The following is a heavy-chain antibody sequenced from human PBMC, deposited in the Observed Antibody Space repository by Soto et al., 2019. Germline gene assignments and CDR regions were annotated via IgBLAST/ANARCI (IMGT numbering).Heavy chain of an antibody. D-gene: IGHD3-10*01. J-gene: IGHJ4*02. V-gene: IGHV3-15*07. CDR3: TRVLEGSGSTASY. Sequence: EVPLVESGGGLVKPGGSLRLSCAASGFTFTYVWMNWVRQAPGTGLEWVGRIKSKTDGGTTDYAAPVKGRFTISRDDSKDTLYLQMNSLKTEDTAVYYCTRVLEGSGSTASYWGQGTLVTVSS. CDR2: IKSKTDGGTT. CDR1: GFTFTYVW.